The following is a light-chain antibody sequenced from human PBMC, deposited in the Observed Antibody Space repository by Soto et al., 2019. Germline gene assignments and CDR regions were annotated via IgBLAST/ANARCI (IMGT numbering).Light chain of an antibody. CDR2: GIS. CDR1: QSVSSSY. V-gene: IGKV3-20*01. CDR3: QQYGTSALT. Sequence: IVLTQSPGTLSLSPGERANLSCRASQSVSSSYLVWYQQRPGQPPRLLIYGISTRAAGLSDRFSGSGSGTDFTLTIYRLEPGDSAVYYCQQYGTSALTFGGGTKV. J-gene: IGKJ4*01.